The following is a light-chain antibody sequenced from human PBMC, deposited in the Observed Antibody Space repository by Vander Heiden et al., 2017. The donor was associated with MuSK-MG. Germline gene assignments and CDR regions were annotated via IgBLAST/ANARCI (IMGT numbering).Light chain of an antibody. V-gene: IGKV1-5*03. CDR3: QQHTS. CDR2: KAS. CDR1: QSISSW. Sequence: DIQMTQSPSTLSASVGDRVTITCRASQSISSWLAWYQQKPGKAPKLLIYKASSLESGVPSSFSGSGSGTEFTLTISSLQPDDFATYYCQQHTSFGQGTKLEIK. J-gene: IGKJ2*01.